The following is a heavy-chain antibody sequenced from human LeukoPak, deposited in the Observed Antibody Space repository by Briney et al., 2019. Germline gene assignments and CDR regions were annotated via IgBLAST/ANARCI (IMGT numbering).Heavy chain of an antibody. CDR2: INGDGRST. Sequence: GGSLRLSCTASGFTFSTYSMNWVRQAPGKGLVWVSRINGDGRSTSYADSVRGRFTISRDNAKNTLYLQMNSLRDEDTAVYYCGKVGATTVNYWGQGTLVTVSS. CDR3: GKVGATTVNY. D-gene: IGHD4-17*01. CDR1: GFTFSTYS. V-gene: IGHV3-74*01. J-gene: IGHJ4*02.